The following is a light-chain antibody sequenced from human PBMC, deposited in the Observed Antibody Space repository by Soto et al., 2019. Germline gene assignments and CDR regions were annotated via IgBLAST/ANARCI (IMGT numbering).Light chain of an antibody. CDR1: TSNIANNY. V-gene: IGLV1-51*01. CDR2: DNN. CDR3: GTWDSSLSAYV. J-gene: IGLJ1*01. Sequence: QSVLTQPPSVSAAPGQKLTISCSGSTSNIANNYVSSYQQLPGTAPKLLIYDNNKRPSGIPDRFSGSKSGTSATLDITGLQTGDEADYYCGTWDSSLSAYVFGTGTKVTVL.